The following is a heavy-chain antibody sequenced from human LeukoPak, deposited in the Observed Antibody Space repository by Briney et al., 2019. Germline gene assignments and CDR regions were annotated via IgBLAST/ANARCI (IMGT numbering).Heavy chain of an antibody. D-gene: IGHD2-15*01. CDR3: ARRVVVAATPWFDP. Sequence: PSETLSLTCTVSGGSISSSSYYWGWIRQPPGKGLEWIGSIYYSGSTYYNPSLKSRVTISVDTSKNQYSLKLSSVTAADTAVYYCARRVVVAATPWFDPWGQGTLVTVSS. J-gene: IGHJ5*02. CDR2: IYYSGST. CDR1: GGSISSSSYY. V-gene: IGHV4-39*01.